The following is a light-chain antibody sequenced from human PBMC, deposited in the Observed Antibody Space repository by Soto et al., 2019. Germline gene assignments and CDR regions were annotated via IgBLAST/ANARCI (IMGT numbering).Light chain of an antibody. Sequence: EIVMTQSPATLSVSPGERATLSCRASQSVSGNLAWYQQKPGQTPKLLIYVASTRATGIPARFSGSGSGTEFTLTISSLQSEDFAVYYCQQYNAWPLTFGGGTKVEFK. J-gene: IGKJ4*01. V-gene: IGKV3-15*01. CDR3: QQYNAWPLT. CDR1: QSVSGN. CDR2: VAS.